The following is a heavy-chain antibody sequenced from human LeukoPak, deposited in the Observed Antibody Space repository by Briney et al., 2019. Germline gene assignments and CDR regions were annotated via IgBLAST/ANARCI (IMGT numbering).Heavy chain of an antibody. CDR3: ARGRRAYYYGSGSYSAFDI. V-gene: IGHV4-34*01. D-gene: IGHD3-10*01. Sequence: SETLSLTCAVYGGSFSGYYWRWIRQPPGKGLEWIGEINHSGSTNYNPSLKSRVTISVDTSKNQLSLKLSSVTAADTAVYYCARGRRAYYYGSGSYSAFDIWGQGTMVTVSS. CDR1: GGSFSGYY. CDR2: INHSGST. J-gene: IGHJ3*02.